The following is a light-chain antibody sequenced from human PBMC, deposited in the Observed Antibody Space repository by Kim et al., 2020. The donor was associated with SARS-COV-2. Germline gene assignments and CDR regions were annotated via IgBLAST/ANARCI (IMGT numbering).Light chain of an antibody. CDR2: RNN. CDR1: SSNIGSNY. V-gene: IGLV1-47*01. J-gene: IGLJ3*02. CDR3: AAWDDSLSGRV. Sequence: GQRVTISCSGSSSNIGSNYVYWYQQLPGTAPKLLIYRNNHRPSGVPDRFSGSKSGTSASLAISGLRSEDEADYYCAAWDDSLSGRVFGGGTQLTVL.